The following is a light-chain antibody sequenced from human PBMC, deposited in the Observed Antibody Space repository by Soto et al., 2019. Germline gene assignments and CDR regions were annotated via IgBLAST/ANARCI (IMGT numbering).Light chain of an antibody. V-gene: IGLV1-40*01. CDR3: QSYDTRLSGRV. J-gene: IGLJ2*01. CDR2: GND. CDR1: SSNLGAGHD. Sequence: QSVLTQPPSVSGAPGQRVTISCTGSSSNLGAGHDVHWYQQLPGAAPRLLIYGNDNRPSEVPDRFSGSKSGTSASLAITGLQAGDEADYYCQSYDTRLSGRVFGGGTKVTVL.